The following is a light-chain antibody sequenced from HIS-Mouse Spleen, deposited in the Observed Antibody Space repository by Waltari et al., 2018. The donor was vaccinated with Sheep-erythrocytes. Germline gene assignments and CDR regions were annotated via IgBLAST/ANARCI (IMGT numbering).Light chain of an antibody. CDR2: QDS. Sequence: SYELTQPPSVSVSPGQTASITCSGDKLGDKYACWYQQKPGQSPVLVIYQDSKRPSVIPERFSCSNSGNTATLTISGTQAMDEADYYCQAWDSSTYVFGTGTKVTVL. CDR3: QAWDSSTYV. V-gene: IGLV3-1*01. CDR1: KLGDKY. J-gene: IGLJ1*01.